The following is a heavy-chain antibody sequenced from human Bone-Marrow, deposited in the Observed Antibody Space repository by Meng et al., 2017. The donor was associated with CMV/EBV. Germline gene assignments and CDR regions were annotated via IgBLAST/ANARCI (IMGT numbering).Heavy chain of an antibody. V-gene: IGHV4-30-4*08. D-gene: IGHD3-3*01. CDR2: IYYSGST. J-gene: IGHJ4*02. CDR1: GGSISSGDYY. CDR3: ARRSDFWSGYWENYFDY. Sequence: SETLSLTCTVSGGSISSGDYYWSWIRQPPGKGLEWIGYIYYSGSTYYNPSLKSRVTISVDTSKNQFSLKLSSVTAADTAVYYCARRSDFWSGYWENYFDYWGQGTLVTVPQ.